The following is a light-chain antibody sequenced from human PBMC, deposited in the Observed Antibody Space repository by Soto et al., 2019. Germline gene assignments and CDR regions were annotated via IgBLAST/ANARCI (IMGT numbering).Light chain of an antibody. Sequence: EIVLTQSPGTLSLSPGESATLSCRASRSLDSGQLAWYQQKVGRAPRLLIHDAFIRATGIPDRFSGSGSGTDFTLTIRGLEPEDAALYYCQQYGSSPITFGQGTRLEIK. CDR2: DAF. CDR1: RSLDSGQ. CDR3: QQYGSSPIT. J-gene: IGKJ5*01. V-gene: IGKV3-20*01.